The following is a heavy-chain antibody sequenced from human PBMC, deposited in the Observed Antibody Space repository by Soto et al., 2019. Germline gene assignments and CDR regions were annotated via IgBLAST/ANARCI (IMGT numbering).Heavy chain of an antibody. CDR3: AREVRLRSPLGYYYYMDV. Sequence: GSPRLSCAASGFTFSSYWMSWVRQAPGKGLEWVANIKQDGSEKYYVDSVKGRFTISRDNAKNSLYLQMNSLRAEDTAVYYCAREVRLRSPLGYYYYMDVWGKGTTVTVSS. CDR2: IKQDGSEK. D-gene: IGHD4-17*01. J-gene: IGHJ6*03. CDR1: GFTFSSYW. V-gene: IGHV3-7*01.